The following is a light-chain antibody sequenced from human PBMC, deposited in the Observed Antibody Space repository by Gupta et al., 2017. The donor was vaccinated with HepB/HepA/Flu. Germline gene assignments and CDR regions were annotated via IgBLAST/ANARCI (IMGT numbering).Light chain of an antibody. CDR3: QQDGSSTFT. J-gene: IGKJ2*01. V-gene: IGKV3-20*01. CDR1: QSVRNGL. CDR2: DAS. Sequence: DIVLTQSPGSLSMSPGERATLSCRTSQSVRNGLSWFQQKPGQPPRLLIYDASTRATGIPDRFRGSGSGTDFTLTITRLEPEDFAVYYCQQDGSSTFTFGQGTXLDLK.